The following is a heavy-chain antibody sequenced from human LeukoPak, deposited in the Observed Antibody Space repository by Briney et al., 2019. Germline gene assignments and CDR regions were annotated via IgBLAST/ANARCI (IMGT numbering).Heavy chain of an antibody. J-gene: IGHJ4*02. Sequence: GGSLRLSCAASGFTFSSYSMNWVRQAPGEGLEWVSSISRSSSYIYYADSVKGRFTISRDNSKNTLYLQMNSLRAEDTAVYYCARDTLKSTGFDYWGQGTLVTVSS. D-gene: IGHD2/OR15-2a*01. CDR1: GFTFSSYS. V-gene: IGHV3-21*01. CDR2: ISRSSSYI. CDR3: ARDTLKSTGFDY.